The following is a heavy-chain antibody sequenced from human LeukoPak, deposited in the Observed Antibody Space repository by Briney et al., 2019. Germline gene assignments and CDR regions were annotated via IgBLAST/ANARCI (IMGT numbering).Heavy chain of an antibody. J-gene: IGHJ5*02. CDR1: GYTFTSYG. Sequence: ASVKVSCKASGYTFTSYGISWVRQAPGQGLEWMGWINPNSGGTNYAQKLQGRVTMTTDTSTSTAYMELRSLRSDDTAVYYCAREQAEQWLVQEWNWFDPWGQGTLVTVSS. CDR2: INPNSGGT. V-gene: IGHV1-18*01. D-gene: IGHD6-19*01. CDR3: AREQAEQWLVQEWNWFDP.